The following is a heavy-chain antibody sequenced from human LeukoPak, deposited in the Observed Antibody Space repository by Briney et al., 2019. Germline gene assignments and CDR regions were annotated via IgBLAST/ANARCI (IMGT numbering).Heavy chain of an antibody. V-gene: IGHV3-21*01. J-gene: IGHJ3*02. CDR1: GCTFSSYS. Sequence: PGGALRLSCAASGCTFSSYSMNGVGQAPGKGLEWVSSISSSSSYIYYADSVKGRFTISRDNAKKSLYLQMNSLRAEDTAVYSCARVRYYDRLGAFDIWGQGTMVTVSS. D-gene: IGHD3-3*01. CDR2: ISSSSSYI. CDR3: ARVRYYDRLGAFDI.